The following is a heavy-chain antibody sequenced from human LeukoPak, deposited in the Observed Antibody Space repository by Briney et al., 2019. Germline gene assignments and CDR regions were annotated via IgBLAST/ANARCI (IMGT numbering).Heavy chain of an antibody. D-gene: IGHD6-13*01. Sequence: ASVKVSCKASGYTFTGYYMHWVRQAPGQGLEWMGIINPSGGSTSYAQKFQGRVTMTRDTSTSTVYMELSSLRSEDTAVYYCASSEQQLGWFDPWGQGTLVTVSS. CDR2: INPSGGST. CDR3: ASSEQQLGWFDP. V-gene: IGHV1-46*01. CDR1: GYTFTGYY. J-gene: IGHJ5*02.